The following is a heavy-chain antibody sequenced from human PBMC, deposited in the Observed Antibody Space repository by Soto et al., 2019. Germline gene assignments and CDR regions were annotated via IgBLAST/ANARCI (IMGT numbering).Heavy chain of an antibody. CDR1: AFTPNHKN. CDR2: ISSSGSFI. D-gene: IGHD2-21*01. CDR3: ARRDQIAYYYGMDV. Sequence: GSLRLPCSPSAFTPNHKNTNLGRRAPGKGLELVSSISSSGSFIYYAVSVKGRFTISRDNNRKSLYLQMNSLRAGDTAVYYCARRDQIAYYYGMDVWGQGAKVTVSS. V-gene: IGHV3-21*01. J-gene: IGHJ6*02.